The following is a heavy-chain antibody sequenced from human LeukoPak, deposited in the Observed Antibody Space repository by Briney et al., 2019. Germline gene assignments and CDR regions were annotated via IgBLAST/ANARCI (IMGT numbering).Heavy chain of an antibody. CDR1: GGSISSSSYY. J-gene: IGHJ4*02. Sequence: SETLSLTCTVSGGSISSSSYYWGWIRQPPGKVLEWIGSIYYSGSTYYNPSLKSRVTIPVDTSKNQFSLKLSSVTAADTAVYYCARESQWGKAARLDYWGQGTLVTVSS. V-gene: IGHV4-39*07. CDR3: ARESQWGKAARLDY. CDR2: IYYSGST. D-gene: IGHD6-6*01.